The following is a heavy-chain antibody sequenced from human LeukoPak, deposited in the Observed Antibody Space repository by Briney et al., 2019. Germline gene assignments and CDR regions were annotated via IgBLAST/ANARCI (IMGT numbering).Heavy chain of an antibody. J-gene: IGHJ5*01. CDR3: AREVWFGS. CDR1: GFTFSSYS. V-gene: IGHV3-21*01. Sequence: GGALRLCCTASGFTFSSYSVNWGCQAPCKVLEWVSSISSSNSYIYYADSVKGRFTISRDNAKNSLYLQMNSLRAEDTAVYYCAREVWFGSWGQGTLVTVSS. CDR2: ISSSNSYI.